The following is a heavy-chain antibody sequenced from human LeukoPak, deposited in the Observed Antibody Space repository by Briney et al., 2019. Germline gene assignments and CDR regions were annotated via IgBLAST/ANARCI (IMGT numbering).Heavy chain of an antibody. Sequence: GGSRRLSCAASGFTFSSYAMSWVRQAPGKGLEWVSGISGSGGSTYYADSVKGRFTISRDNSKNTLYLQMNSLRAEDTAVYYCAKGGGDYLIFYGMDVSGQGATVTVSS. CDR2: ISGSGGST. CDR1: GFTFSSYA. V-gene: IGHV3-23*01. J-gene: IGHJ6*02. D-gene: IGHD4-17*01. CDR3: AKGGGDYLIFYGMDV.